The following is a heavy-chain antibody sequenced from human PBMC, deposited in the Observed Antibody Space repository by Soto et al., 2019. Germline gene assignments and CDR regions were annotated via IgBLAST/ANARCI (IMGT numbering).Heavy chain of an antibody. D-gene: IGHD5-12*01. Sequence: PSETLSLTCSVSGGSISSGGYYWSWIRQHPGKGLEWIGYIYYSGSTYYNPSLKSRVTISVDTSKNQFSLKLSSVTAADTAVYYCAREVATGDYFEYWGQGTLVTVSS. J-gene: IGHJ4*02. CDR1: GGSISSGGYY. V-gene: IGHV4-31*03. CDR2: IYYSGST. CDR3: AREVATGDYFEY.